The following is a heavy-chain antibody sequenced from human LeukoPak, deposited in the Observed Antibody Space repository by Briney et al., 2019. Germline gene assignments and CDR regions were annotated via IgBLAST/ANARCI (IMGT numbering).Heavy chain of an antibody. CDR3: AREDTGGLDY. J-gene: IGHJ4*02. CDR2: IYYSGST. V-gene: IGHV4-39*07. Sequence: SETLSLTCSVSGGSISSSSHYWDWIRQPPGEGLEWIGSIYYSGSTYYNPSLKSRVTISVDTSKNQFSLKLISVTAAGTAVYYCAREDTGGLDYWGQGILVTVSP. CDR1: GGSISSSSHY. D-gene: IGHD2-8*02.